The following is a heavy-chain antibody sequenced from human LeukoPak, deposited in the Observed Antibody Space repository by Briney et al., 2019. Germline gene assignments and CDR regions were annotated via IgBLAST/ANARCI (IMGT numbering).Heavy chain of an antibody. J-gene: IGHJ4*02. CDR1: GFTFSSYS. CDR2: ISSSSSYI. Sequence: NPGGSLRLSSAASGFTFSSYSMNWVRQAPGKGLEWVSSISSSSSYIYYADSVKGRFTISRDNAKNSLYLQMNSLRAEDTAVYYCARVGRTGERDFDYWGQGTLVTVSS. V-gene: IGHV3-21*01. CDR3: ARVGRTGERDFDY. D-gene: IGHD3-10*01.